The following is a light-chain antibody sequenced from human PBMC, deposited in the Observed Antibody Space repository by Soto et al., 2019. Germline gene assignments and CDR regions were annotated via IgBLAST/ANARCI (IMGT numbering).Light chain of an antibody. V-gene: IGLV2-14*01. CDR2: EVS. CDR3: SSYTSSSTYV. CDR1: SSDVGGYNY. J-gene: IGLJ1*01. Sequence: QSALTQPASVSGSTGQSITISCNGTSSDVGGYNYVSWYQQHPGKAPKLMIYEVSNRPSGVSNRFSGSKSGNTASLTISGLQAEDEADYYCSSYTSSSTYVFGTGTKLTVL.